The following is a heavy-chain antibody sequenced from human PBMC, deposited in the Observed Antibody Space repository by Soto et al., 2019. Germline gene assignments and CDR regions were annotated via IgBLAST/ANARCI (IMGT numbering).Heavy chain of an antibody. Sequence: WGSLRLSCSASGFTFVSYAIHWVRQAPLKGLEYVSAISSNGGSTYYADSVKGRFTISRDNSKNTLYLQMSSLRAEDTAVYYCVNAPYSSSPWGQGTLVTVSS. CDR1: GFTFVSYA. D-gene: IGHD6-6*01. CDR3: VNAPYSSSP. V-gene: IGHV3-64D*06. J-gene: IGHJ5*02. CDR2: ISSNGGST.